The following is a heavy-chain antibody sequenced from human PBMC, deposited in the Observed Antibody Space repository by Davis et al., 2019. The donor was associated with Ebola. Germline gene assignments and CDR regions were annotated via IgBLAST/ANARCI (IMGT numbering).Heavy chain of an antibody. Sequence: ASVKVSCKASGYTFTGYYMHWVRQAPGQGLEWMGWISPNSGGTNYAQKFQGRVTMTRDTSISTAYMELSRLRSDDTAVYYCARDPIYYDSSGYYWFDPWGQGTLVTVSS. D-gene: IGHD3-22*01. CDR2: ISPNSGGT. J-gene: IGHJ5*02. CDR1: GYTFTGYY. CDR3: ARDPIYYDSSGYYWFDP. V-gene: IGHV1-2*02.